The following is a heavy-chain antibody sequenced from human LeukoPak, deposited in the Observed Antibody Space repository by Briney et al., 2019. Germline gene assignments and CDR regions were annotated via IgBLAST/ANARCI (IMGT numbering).Heavy chain of an antibody. D-gene: IGHD3-22*01. Sequence: SETLSLTCTVSGGSIKSHFWSWVRQPPGKRLEWIGYIFHSGSTNYNPSLKSRVTISVDTSKNQFSLKLSSVTAADTAVYYCARDGYYYDSSGYYTFDYWGQGTLVTVSS. CDR1: GGSIKSHF. CDR2: IFHSGST. J-gene: IGHJ4*02. V-gene: IGHV4-59*11. CDR3: ARDGYYYDSSGYYTFDY.